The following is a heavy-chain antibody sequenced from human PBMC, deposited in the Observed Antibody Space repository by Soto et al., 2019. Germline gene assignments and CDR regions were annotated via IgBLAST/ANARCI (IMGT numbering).Heavy chain of an antibody. CDR3: ARDLFSARRGENWFDP. Sequence: QVPLVQSGAEVKKPGASVKVSCKASGYTFTSYAMHWVRQAPGQRLEWMGWINAGNGNTKYSQKFQGRVTITRDTSASTAYMELSRLRSEDTAVYYCARDLFSARRGENWFDPWGQGTLVTVSS. D-gene: IGHD6-6*01. V-gene: IGHV1-3*01. CDR1: GYTFTSYA. CDR2: INAGNGNT. J-gene: IGHJ5*02.